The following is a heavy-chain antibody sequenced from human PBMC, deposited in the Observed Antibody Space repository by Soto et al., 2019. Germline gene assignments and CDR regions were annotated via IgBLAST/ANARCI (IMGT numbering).Heavy chain of an antibody. V-gene: IGHV1-69*12. D-gene: IGHD6-19*01. Sequence: QVQLLQSGAEVKKPGSSVRVSCEASGGTFRTYAISWLRQAPGHGLEWMGEIIPIVGTVNYAQKFQGRVTITADESTTTVYMDLRSLRSEDTAVYYCAKGAVAGTPTSYYYYGMDVWGQGTTVTVSS. CDR1: GGTFRTYA. CDR2: IIPIVGTV. CDR3: AKGAVAGTPTSYYYYGMDV. J-gene: IGHJ6*02.